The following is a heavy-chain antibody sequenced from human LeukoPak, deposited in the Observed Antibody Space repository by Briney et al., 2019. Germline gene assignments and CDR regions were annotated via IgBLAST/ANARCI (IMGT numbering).Heavy chain of an antibody. V-gene: IGHV1-69*04. D-gene: IGHD5-12*01. J-gene: IGHJ3*01. CDR1: GGNFKSFV. CDR3: ARDGGADASGYDV. Sequence: SVKVSCKASGGNFKSFVFSWVRQAPGQGPEWMRRIIPMIKKTNSAEKFRGRVAISADMSTTTVYMELSSLASEDTAIYYCARDGGADASGYDVWGQGTSVIVSS. CDR2: IIPMIKKT.